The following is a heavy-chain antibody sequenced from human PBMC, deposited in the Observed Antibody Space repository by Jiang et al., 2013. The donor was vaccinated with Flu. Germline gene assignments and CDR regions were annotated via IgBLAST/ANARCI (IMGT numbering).Heavy chain of an antibody. CDR1: GYSFTSYW. Sequence: GAEVKKPGESLKISCKGSGYSFTSYWIGWVRQMPGKGLEWMGIIYPGDSDTRYSPSFQGQVTISADKSISTAYLQWSSLKASDTAMYYCARQEFAGSSGWYINWFDPWGQGTLVTVSS. J-gene: IGHJ5*02. CDR2: IYPGDSDT. CDR3: ARQEFAGSSGWYINWFDP. V-gene: IGHV5-51*01. D-gene: IGHD6-19*01.